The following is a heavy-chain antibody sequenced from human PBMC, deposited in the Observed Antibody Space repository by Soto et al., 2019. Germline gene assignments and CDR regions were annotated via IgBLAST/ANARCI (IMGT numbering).Heavy chain of an antibody. Sequence: GGSLRLSCAASGFTFSSYAMSWVRQAPGKGLEWVSAISGSGGSTYYADSVKGRFTISRDNSKNTLYLQMTSLRAEDTAVYYCAKFSKIVVVMGYFDYWGQGTLVTVSS. D-gene: IGHD3-22*01. CDR3: AKFSKIVVVMGYFDY. CDR1: GFTFSSYA. CDR2: ISGSGGST. J-gene: IGHJ4*02. V-gene: IGHV3-23*01.